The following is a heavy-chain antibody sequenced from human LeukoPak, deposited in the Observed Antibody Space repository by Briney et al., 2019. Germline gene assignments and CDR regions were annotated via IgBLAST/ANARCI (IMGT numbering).Heavy chain of an antibody. CDR3: ARDGDIVATMDYYYYMDV. V-gene: IGHV1-18*01. J-gene: IGHJ6*03. D-gene: IGHD5-12*01. Sequence: ASVKVSCKASGYTFTSYGISWVRQAPGQGLEWMGWISAYNGNTNYAQKLQGRVTMTTDTSTSTAYMELRSLRAEDTAVYYCARDGDIVATMDYYYYMDVWGKGTTVTVSS. CDR1: GYTFTSYG. CDR2: ISAYNGNT.